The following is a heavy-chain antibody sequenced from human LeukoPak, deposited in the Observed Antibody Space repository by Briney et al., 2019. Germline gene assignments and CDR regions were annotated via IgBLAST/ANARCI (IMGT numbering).Heavy chain of an antibody. D-gene: IGHD6-13*01. V-gene: IGHV3-74*01. CDR3: AKGGEGSWLNPFDY. J-gene: IGHJ4*02. CDR1: GFTFSSYC. CDR2: INSDGSTT. Sequence: GGSLRLSCAASGFTFSSYCMHWVRQAPGKGLVWVSRINSDGSTTSYADSVKGRFTISRDNSKNTLYLQMNSLRAEDTAVYYCAKGGEGSWLNPFDYWGQGTLVTVSS.